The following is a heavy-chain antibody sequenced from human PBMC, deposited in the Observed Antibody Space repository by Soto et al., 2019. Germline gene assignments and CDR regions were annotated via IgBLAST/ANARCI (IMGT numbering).Heavy chain of an antibody. CDR2: ISGSGGST. D-gene: IGHD1-26*01. CDR1: GFTFSSYA. Sequence: EVQLLESGGGLVQPGGSLRLSCAASGFTFSSYAMSWVRQAPGKGLEWVSAISGSGGSTYYADSVKGRFTISRDNSKNTPYLQMSSLRSEDTAVYYCVKSSVEWELQGYFDYWGQGTLVTVSS. J-gene: IGHJ4*02. V-gene: IGHV3-23*01. CDR3: VKSSVEWELQGYFDY.